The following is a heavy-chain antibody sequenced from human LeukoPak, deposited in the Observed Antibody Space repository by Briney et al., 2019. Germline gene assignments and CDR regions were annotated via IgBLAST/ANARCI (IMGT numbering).Heavy chain of an antibody. Sequence: GGSLRLSCAASGFTFSSYWMHWVRQAPGKELVWVSRINSDGSSTSYTDSVKGRFTISRDNAKNTLYLQMNSLRAEDTAVYYCARDHRYCSGGSCYRRGWFDPWGQGTLVTVSS. CDR2: INSDGSST. J-gene: IGHJ5*02. CDR1: GFTFSSYW. D-gene: IGHD2-15*01. CDR3: ARDHRYCSGGSCYRRGWFDP. V-gene: IGHV3-74*01.